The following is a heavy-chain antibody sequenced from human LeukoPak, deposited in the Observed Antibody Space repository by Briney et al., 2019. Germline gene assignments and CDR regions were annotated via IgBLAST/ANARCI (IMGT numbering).Heavy chain of an antibody. CDR2: ISSDSSYI. V-gene: IGHV3-21*01. J-gene: IGHJ4*02. CDR3: ARDLNVLGITPYYFDF. Sequence: GGSLRLSCAASGFTFSDYTMTWVRQAPGKGLEWVASISSDSSYIDYADSVKGPFTISRDNAKNSLFLKTDTLRGDDTGIYYCARDLNVLGITPYYFDFWGQGTLVTVSS. CDR1: GFTFSDYT. D-gene: IGHD3-10*02.